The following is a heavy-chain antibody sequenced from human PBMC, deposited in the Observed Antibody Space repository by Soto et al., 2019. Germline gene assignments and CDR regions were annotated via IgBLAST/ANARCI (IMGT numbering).Heavy chain of an antibody. CDR1: GFTFSSYA. J-gene: IGHJ4*02. CDR3: ARDRSMVVVVPGY. V-gene: IGHV3-30-3*01. Sequence: QVHLVESGGGVVQPGRSLRLSCAASGFTFSSYAMHWVRQAPGKGLEWVAHISHDGSNNYYADSVKGRFTISRDNSKNMVYLQMNSLRVDDTAMYYCARDRSMVVVVPGYWGQGTLVTVSS. CDR2: ISHDGSNN. D-gene: IGHD2-2*01.